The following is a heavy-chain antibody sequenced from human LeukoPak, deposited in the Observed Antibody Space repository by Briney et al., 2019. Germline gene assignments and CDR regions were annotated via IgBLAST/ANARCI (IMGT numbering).Heavy chain of an antibody. CDR1: GYSFTSYW. CDR3: ATTYYDYVWGSYRPVDAFDI. CDR2: IYPGDSDT. V-gene: IGHV5-51*01. Sequence: GESLKISCKGSGYSFTSYWIGWVRQMPGKGLEWMGIIYPGDSDTRYGPSFQGQVTISADKSISTAYLQWSSLKASDTAMYYCATTYYDYVWGSYRPVDAFDIWGQGTMVTVSS. D-gene: IGHD3-16*02. J-gene: IGHJ3*02.